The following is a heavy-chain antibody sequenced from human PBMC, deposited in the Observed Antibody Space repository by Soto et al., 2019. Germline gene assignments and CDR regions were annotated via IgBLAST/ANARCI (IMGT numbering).Heavy chain of an antibody. Sequence: ASGKVSCKASGYTFTSYGISWWRQAPGQGLEWMGWISAYNGNTNYAQKLQGRVTMTTDTSTSTAYMELRSLRSDDTAVYYCARETAARGDYYYGMDVWGQGTTVTVSS. V-gene: IGHV1-18*04. CDR1: GYTFTSYG. J-gene: IGHJ6*02. CDR3: ARETAARGDYYYGMDV. CDR2: ISAYNGNT. D-gene: IGHD3-10*01.